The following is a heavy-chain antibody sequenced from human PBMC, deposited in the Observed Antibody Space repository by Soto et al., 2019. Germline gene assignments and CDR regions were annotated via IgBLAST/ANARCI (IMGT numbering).Heavy chain of an antibody. Sequence: PSETLSLTCAVYGGSFSGYYWSWIRQPPGKGLEWIGETNHSGSTNYNPSLKSRVTISVDTSKNQFSLKLSSVTAADTAVYYCARNAEYDILTGYISEFDYWGRGTLVTVSS. CDR1: GGSFSGYY. D-gene: IGHD3-9*01. J-gene: IGHJ4*02. CDR3: ARNAEYDILTGYISEFDY. V-gene: IGHV4-34*01. CDR2: TNHSGST.